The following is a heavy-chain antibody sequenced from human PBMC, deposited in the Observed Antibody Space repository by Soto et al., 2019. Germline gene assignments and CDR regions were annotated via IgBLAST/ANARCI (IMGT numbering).Heavy chain of an antibody. Sequence: QVQLQQWGAGPFRPLETLSLTCGVSGGSFSGYYWAWIRQSPGKGLEWIGEINDRGSINYNPSLKSRVSISVDTSKNHYSLNLRSVTAAYTAVYYCARESHDILTGPPWVWYFDLWGRGTLVTVSS. CDR1: GGSFSGYY. J-gene: IGHJ2*01. CDR2: INDRGSI. D-gene: IGHD3-9*01. CDR3: ARESHDILTGPPWVWYFDL. V-gene: IGHV4-34*01.